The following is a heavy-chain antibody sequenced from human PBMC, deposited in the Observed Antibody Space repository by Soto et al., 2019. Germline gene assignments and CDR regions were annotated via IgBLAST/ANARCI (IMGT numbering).Heavy chain of an antibody. D-gene: IGHD4-17*01. CDR1: GFTFSSYA. V-gene: IGHV3-23*01. CDR3: AKWGGGYGDYSRSDY. Sequence: EVQLLESGGGLVQPGGSLRLSCAASGFTFSSYAMSWVRKAPGKGLEWVSAISGSGGSTYYADSVKGRFTISRDNSKNTLYLQMNSLRAEDTAVYYCAKWGGGYGDYSRSDYWGQGTLVTVSS. J-gene: IGHJ4*02. CDR2: ISGSGGST.